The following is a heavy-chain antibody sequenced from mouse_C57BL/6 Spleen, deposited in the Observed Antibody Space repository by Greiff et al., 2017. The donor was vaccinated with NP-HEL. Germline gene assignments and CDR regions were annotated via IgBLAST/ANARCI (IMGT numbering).Heavy chain of an antibody. CDR2: INPNNGGT. D-gene: IGHD2-2*01. J-gene: IGHJ4*01. CDR1: GYTFTDYY. Sequence: EVQLQQSGPELVKPGASVKISCKASGYTFTDYYMNWVKQSHGKSLEWIGDINPNNGGTSYNQKFKGKATLTVDKSSSTAYMELRSLTSEDSAVYYCARQVVTTDAMDYWGQGTSVTVSS. CDR3: ARQVVTTDAMDY. V-gene: IGHV1-26*01.